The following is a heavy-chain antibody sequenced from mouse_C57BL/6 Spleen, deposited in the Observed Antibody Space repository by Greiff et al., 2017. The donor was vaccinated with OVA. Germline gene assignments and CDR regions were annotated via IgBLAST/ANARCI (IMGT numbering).Heavy chain of an antibody. D-gene: IGHD2-4*01. Sequence: QVQLQQSGPELVKPGASVKISCKASGYAFSSSWMNWVKQRPGKGLEWIGRIYPGDGDTNYNGKFKGKATLTADKSSSTAYMQLSSLTSEDSAVYCCARYDYDDGTTDGYAMDYWGQGTSVTVSS. CDR3: ARYDYDDGTTDGYAMDY. J-gene: IGHJ4*01. CDR2: IYPGDGDT. V-gene: IGHV1-82*01. CDR1: GYAFSSSW.